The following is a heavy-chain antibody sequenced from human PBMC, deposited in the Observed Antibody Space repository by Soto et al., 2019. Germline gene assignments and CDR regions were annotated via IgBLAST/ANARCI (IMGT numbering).Heavy chain of an antibody. D-gene: IGHD3-3*01. CDR2: ISSSSSSI. CDR3: ARDPYDFWSGYFDS. J-gene: IGHJ4*02. CDR1: GFTFSSYS. Sequence: EVQLVESGGGLVQPGGSLRLSCAASGFTFSSYSMNWVRQAPGKGPEWVSYISSSSSSIYYADSVKGRFTVSRDNAKNSLYLQMSSLRAGDTAVYYCARDPYDFWSGYFDSWGQGTLVTVSS. V-gene: IGHV3-48*01.